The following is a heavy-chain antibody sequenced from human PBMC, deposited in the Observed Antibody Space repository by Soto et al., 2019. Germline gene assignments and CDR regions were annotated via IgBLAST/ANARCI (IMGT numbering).Heavy chain of an antibody. CDR2: INPASGGT. D-gene: IGHD1-7*01. V-gene: IGHV1-2*02. J-gene: IGHJ4*02. CDR3: ARENWNYDCDY. CDR1: GYIFTGYY. Sequence: ASVNVSCKGFGYIFTGYYIHWVRQAPGQGLEWMGWINPASGGTNYAQKFQGRVTMTRDMSFSTAYMELSRLGSDDTAVYYCARENWNYDCDYWGQGTLVTVSS.